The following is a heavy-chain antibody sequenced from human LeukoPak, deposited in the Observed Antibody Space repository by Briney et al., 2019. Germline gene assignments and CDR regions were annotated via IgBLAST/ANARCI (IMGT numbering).Heavy chain of an antibody. CDR2: IFHSGDV. J-gene: IGHJ4*02. D-gene: IGHD3-10*01. CDR3: ARLIRFGELLGAYYFDY. Sequence: SETLSLTCIVSGYSIISDYFWGWVRQPPGKGPEWIGSIFHSGDVYYNPSLKSRVTLSVDTSKNQFSLKLSSVTAADTAVYYCARLIRFGELLGAYYFDYWGQGTLVTVSS. V-gene: IGHV4-38-2*02. CDR1: GYSIISDYF.